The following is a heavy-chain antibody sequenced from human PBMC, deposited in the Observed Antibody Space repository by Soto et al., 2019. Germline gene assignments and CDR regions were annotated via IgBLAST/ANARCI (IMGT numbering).Heavy chain of an antibody. CDR3: ASDISRFPDY. D-gene: IGHD3-3*01. Sequence: QVQLVESGGGVVQPGRSLRLSCAASGFTFSSYAMHWVRQAPGKGLEWVAVISYDGSNKYYADSVKGRFTISSDNSKNTLYLQMNGLRAEDTAVYYCASDISRFPDYWGQGTLVTVSS. V-gene: IGHV3-30-3*01. J-gene: IGHJ4*02. CDR1: GFTFSSYA. CDR2: ISYDGSNK.